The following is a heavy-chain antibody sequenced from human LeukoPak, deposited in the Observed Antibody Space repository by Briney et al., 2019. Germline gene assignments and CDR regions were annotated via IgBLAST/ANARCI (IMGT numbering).Heavy chain of an antibody. CDR3: AREARTLSGFDY. D-gene: IGHD2-15*01. Sequence: GGSLRLSCAASGFSVSTTYMSWVRQAPGKGPEWVAIIYSGGNTYYADSVRGRFTISRDTSKNTLYLQMNSLRVEDTAVYYCAREARTLSGFDYWGQGNLVTVSS. V-gene: IGHV3-53*01. CDR2: IYSGGNT. J-gene: IGHJ4*02. CDR1: GFSVSTTY.